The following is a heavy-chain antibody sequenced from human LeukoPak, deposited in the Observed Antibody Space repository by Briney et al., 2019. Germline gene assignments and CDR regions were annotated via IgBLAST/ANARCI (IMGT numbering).Heavy chain of an antibody. CDR2: ISWNSGSI. V-gene: IGHV3-9*01. CDR3: GKERYGSSSVVDY. CDR1: GFTFDEYA. Sequence: GGSLRLSCAASGFTFDEYAMHWVRQAPGKGLEWVSGISWNSGSIDYADSVKGRFTISRDNAKNSLYLQMNSLRVEDTAVYHCGKERYGSSSVVDYWGHGTLVTVSS. J-gene: IGHJ4*01. D-gene: IGHD6-6*01.